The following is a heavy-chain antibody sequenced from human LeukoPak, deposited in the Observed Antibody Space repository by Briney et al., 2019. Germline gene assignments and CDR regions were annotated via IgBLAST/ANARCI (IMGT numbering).Heavy chain of an antibody. CDR2: INHSGST. CDR1: GGSISSYY. CDR3: ARAINWFDP. J-gene: IGHJ5*02. D-gene: IGHD3-3*01. Sequence: SETLSLTCTVSGGSISSYYWSWIRQPPGKGLEWIGEINHSGSTNYNPSLKSRVTISVGTSKNQFSLKLSSVTAADTAVYYCARAINWFDPWGQGTLVTVSS. V-gene: IGHV4-34*01.